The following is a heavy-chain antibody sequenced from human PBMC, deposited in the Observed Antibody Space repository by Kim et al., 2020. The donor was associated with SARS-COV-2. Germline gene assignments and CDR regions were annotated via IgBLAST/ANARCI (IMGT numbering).Heavy chain of an antibody. V-gene: IGHV3-48*03. D-gene: IGHD6-19*01. Sequence: YYADSVKGRFTISRDNAKNSLYLQMNSLRAEDAAVYYCATIAVAGYGMDVWGQGTTVTVSS. J-gene: IGHJ6*02. CDR3: ATIAVAGYGMDV.